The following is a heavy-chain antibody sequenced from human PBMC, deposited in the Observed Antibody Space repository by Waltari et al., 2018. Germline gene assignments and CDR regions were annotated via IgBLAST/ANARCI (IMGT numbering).Heavy chain of an antibody. V-gene: IGHV3-23*01. CDR2: ISGSGGST. Sequence: EVQLLESGGGLVQPGGSLRLSCAASGFTFSSYAMSGVRQAPGKGLEWVSAISGSGGSTYYADSVKGRFTISRDNSKNTLYLQMNSLRAEDTAVYYCAKDDTIFGVVANWFDPRGQGTLVTVSS. D-gene: IGHD3-3*01. J-gene: IGHJ5*02. CDR3: AKDDTIFGVVANWFDP. CDR1: GFTFSSYA.